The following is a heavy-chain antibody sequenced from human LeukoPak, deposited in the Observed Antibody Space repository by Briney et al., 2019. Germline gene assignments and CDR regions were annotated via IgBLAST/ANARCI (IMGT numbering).Heavy chain of an antibody. CDR1: GGSISSYY. V-gene: IGHV4-59*01. D-gene: IGHD5-24*01. CDR3: ARADGYNQELDY. J-gene: IGHJ4*02. Sequence: SETLSLTCTVSGGSISSYYWSWIRQPPGKGLEWIGYIYYRGSTSYNPSLKSRVTISVDTSKNQFSLKLSSVTAADTAVYYCARADGYNQELDYWGQGTLVTVSS. CDR2: IYYRGST.